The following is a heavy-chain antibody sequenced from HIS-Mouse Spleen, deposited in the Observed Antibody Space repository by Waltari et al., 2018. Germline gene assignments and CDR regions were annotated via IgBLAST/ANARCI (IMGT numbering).Heavy chain of an antibody. Sequence: QLQLQESGPGLVKPSETLSLTCTVPGGSLSSSSHYWGLLRLPPGKGLEWIGSIYYSGSTYYNPSLKSRVTISVDTSKNQFSLKLSSVTAADTAVYYCAREIPYSSSWYDWYFDLWGRGTLVTVSS. V-gene: IGHV4-39*07. CDR2: IYYSGST. D-gene: IGHD6-13*01. CDR3: AREIPYSSSWYDWYFDL. CDR1: GGSLSSSSHY. J-gene: IGHJ2*01.